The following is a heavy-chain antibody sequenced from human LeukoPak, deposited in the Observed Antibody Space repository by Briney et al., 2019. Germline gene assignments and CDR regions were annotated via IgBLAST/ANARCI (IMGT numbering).Heavy chain of an antibody. V-gene: IGHV1-18*01. J-gene: IGHJ4*02. D-gene: IGHD2-2*02. CDR2: ISTYNGNT. Sequence: GASVKVSCKASGYTFTSYGISWVRQAPGQGLEWMGWISTYNGNTNYAQNLQGRVTMTTDTSTNTAYMELRSLRSDDTAVYYCARGHCSSTSCYTPYYFDYWGQGTLVTVSS. CDR1: GYTFTSYG. CDR3: ARGHCSSTSCYTPYYFDY.